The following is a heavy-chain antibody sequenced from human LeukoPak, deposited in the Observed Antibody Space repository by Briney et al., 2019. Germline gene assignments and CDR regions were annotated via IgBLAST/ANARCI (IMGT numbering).Heavy chain of an antibody. D-gene: IGHD2-21*02. V-gene: IGHV3-53*01. CDR2: IYSGGST. CDR3: ARARWGDLYYFDY. CDR1: GFTFSSYA. J-gene: IGHJ4*02. Sequence: GGSLRLSCAASGFTFSSYAMSWVRQAPGKGLEWVSVIYSGGSTYYADSVKGRFTISRDNSKNTLYLQMNSLRAEDTAVYYCARARWGDLYYFDYWGQGTLVTVSS.